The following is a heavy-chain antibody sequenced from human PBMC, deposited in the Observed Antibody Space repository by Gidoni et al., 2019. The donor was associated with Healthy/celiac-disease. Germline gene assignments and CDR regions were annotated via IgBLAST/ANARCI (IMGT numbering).Heavy chain of an antibody. CDR1: GFTFSSYE. Sequence: EVQLVESGGGLVQPGGSLRLSCAASGFTFSSYEMNWVRQAPGKGLEWVSYISSSGSTIYYADSVKGRFTISRDNAKNSLYLQMNSLRAEDTAVYYCAKGSSWYGGFDYWGQGTLVTVSS. V-gene: IGHV3-48*03. J-gene: IGHJ4*02. D-gene: IGHD6-13*01. CDR3: AKGSSWYGGFDY. CDR2: ISSSGSTI.